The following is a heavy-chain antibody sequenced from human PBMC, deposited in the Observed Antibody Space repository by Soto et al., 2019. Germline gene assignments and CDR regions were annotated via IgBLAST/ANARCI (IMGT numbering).Heavy chain of an antibody. J-gene: IGHJ4*02. Sequence: QVQLVQSGAEVKKPGSSVKVSCKASGGTFSSYAISWVRQAPGQGLEWMGGIIPIFGTANYAQKFQGRVTITADDSTSTAYVELSSLRSEDTAVYYCARTPLYCSGGSCYSSDYWGQGTLGTVSS. CDR1: GGTFSSYA. D-gene: IGHD2-15*01. V-gene: IGHV1-69*12. CDR2: IIPIFGTA. CDR3: ARTPLYCSGGSCYSSDY.